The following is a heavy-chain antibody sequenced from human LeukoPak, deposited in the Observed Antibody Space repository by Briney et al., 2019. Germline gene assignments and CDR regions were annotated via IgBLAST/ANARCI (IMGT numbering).Heavy chain of an antibody. CDR1: GGSISSYY. D-gene: IGHD4-23*01. Sequence: SETLSLTCTVSGGSISSYYWSWIRQPPGKGLEWIGYIYYSGSTYYNPSLKSRVTISVDTSKNQFSLKLSSVTAADTAVYYCAGRYGGNSSHDYWGQGTLVTVSS. CDR3: AGRYGGNSSHDY. CDR2: IYYSGST. J-gene: IGHJ4*02. V-gene: IGHV4-59*06.